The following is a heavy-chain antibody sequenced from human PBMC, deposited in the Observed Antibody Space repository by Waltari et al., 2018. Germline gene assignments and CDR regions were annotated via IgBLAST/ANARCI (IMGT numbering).Heavy chain of an antibody. D-gene: IGHD1-26*01. V-gene: IGHV3-48*04. Sequence: EVQLVESGGGLVQPGGSLRLSCAASGFTFSSYSMNWVRQAPGKGLEWVSYISSSSSTIYYADSVKGRFTISRDNAKNSLYLQMNSLRAEDTAVYYCARAPFEYSGSPDAFDIWGQGTMVTVSS. CDR1: GFTFSSYS. CDR3: ARAPFEYSGSPDAFDI. J-gene: IGHJ3*02. CDR2: ISSSSSTI.